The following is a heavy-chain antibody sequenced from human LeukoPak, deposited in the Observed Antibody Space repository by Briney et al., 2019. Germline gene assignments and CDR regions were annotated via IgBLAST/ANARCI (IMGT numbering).Heavy chain of an antibody. J-gene: IGHJ4*02. CDR2: ISGGGGST. CDR3: AKSAWQGVIAPTADLDY. V-gene: IGHV3-23*01. D-gene: IGHD2-2*01. Sequence: GGSLRLSCAASGFTFSSYAMSWVRQAPGKGLEWVSTISGGGGSTYYADSVKGRFTISRDNSKNTLYLQMNSLRAEDAAVYYCAKSAWQGVIAPTADLDYWGQGTLVTVSS. CDR1: GFTFSSYA.